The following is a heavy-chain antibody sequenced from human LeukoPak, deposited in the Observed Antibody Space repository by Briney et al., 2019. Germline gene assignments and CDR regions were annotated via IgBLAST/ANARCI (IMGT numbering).Heavy chain of an antibody. CDR1: GGTISSSNW. J-gene: IGHJ4*02. Sequence: SETLSLTCAVSGGTISSSNWWSWVRQPPGKGLEWIGESYHSGSTNYNPSLKSRVTISVDTSKNQFSLKLSSVTAADTAVYYCARDSIAVAGTCDYWGQGTLVTVSS. CDR2: SYHSGST. V-gene: IGHV4-4*02. D-gene: IGHD6-19*01. CDR3: ARDSIAVAGTCDY.